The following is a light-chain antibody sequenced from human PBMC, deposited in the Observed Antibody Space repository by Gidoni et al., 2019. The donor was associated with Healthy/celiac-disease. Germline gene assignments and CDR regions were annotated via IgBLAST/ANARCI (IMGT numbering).Light chain of an antibody. V-gene: IGKV1-39*01. J-gene: IGKJ4*01. CDR1: QSISNY. CDR3: QQSYSTPLT. CDR2: AAS. Sequence: DSQLAQSSSSLSASVGDRVTITCRASQSISNYLNWYQQKPGKAPKLLIYAASSLQSGVPSRFSGSGSGTDFTLTISSLQPEDFATYYCQQSYSTPLTFGGGTKVEIK.